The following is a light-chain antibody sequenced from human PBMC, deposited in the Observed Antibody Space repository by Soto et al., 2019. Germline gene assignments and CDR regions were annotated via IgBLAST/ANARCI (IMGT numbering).Light chain of an antibody. V-gene: IGKV3-11*01. J-gene: IGKJ5*01. CDR2: DAS. CDR1: QSVGSY. Sequence: EIVMTQSPATLSLSPGERATLSCRASQSVGSYLAWYQQKPGQAPRLLIFDASNRATGIPARFSGSGSGTDFTLTISSLEPEDFAVYYCQHRSIWPVSFGQGTRLEI. CDR3: QHRSIWPVS.